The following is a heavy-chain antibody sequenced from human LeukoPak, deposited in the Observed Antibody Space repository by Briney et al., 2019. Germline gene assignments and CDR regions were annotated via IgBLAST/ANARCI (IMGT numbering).Heavy chain of an antibody. J-gene: IGHJ6*02. D-gene: IGHD6-25*01. CDR1: GGSISSSNW. V-gene: IGHV4-4*02. Sequence: PSETLSLTCAVSGGSISSSNWWSWVRQPPGKGLEWIGEIYHSGSTNYNPSLKSRVTISVDKSKNQFSLKLSSVTAADTAVYYCTREGGTRAYYYYGMDVWGQGTTVTVSS. CDR3: TREGGTRAYYYYGMDV. CDR2: IYHSGST.